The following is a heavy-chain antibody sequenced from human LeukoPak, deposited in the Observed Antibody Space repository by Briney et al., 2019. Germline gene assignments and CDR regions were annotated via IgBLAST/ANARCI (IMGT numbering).Heavy chain of an antibody. D-gene: IGHD3-9*01. J-gene: IGHJ3*02. CDR2: ISAYNGNT. CDR1: GYTFTSYG. Sequence: ASVKVSCKASGYTFTSYGISWVRQAPGQGLEWMGWISAYNGNTNYAQKLQGRVTMTTDTSTSTAYMELRSLRSDDTAVYYCARERTVLRYFVWLSGDEAFDIWGQGTMVTVSS. CDR3: ARERTVLRYFVWLSGDEAFDI. V-gene: IGHV1-18*01.